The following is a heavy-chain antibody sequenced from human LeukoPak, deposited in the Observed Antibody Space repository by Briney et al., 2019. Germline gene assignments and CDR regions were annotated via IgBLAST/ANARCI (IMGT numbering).Heavy chain of an antibody. J-gene: IGHJ4*02. CDR2: INPNSDAT. Sequence: ASVKVSCKPSGYTFTVYYMHWVRDAPGQGLEWMGWINPNSDATNYTQNFQGRATMTRDTSISTAYMELSRLKSDDTAVYYCARSYYYDSYFDYWGQGTLVTVSS. CDR3: ARSYYYDSYFDY. CDR1: GYTFTVYY. V-gene: IGHV1-2*02. D-gene: IGHD3-22*01.